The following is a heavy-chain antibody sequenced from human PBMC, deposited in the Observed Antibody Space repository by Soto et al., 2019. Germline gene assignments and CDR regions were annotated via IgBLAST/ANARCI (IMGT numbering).Heavy chain of an antibody. J-gene: IGHJ6*02. CDR1: GFTFSSYE. CDR2: ISDSGRTI. V-gene: IGHV3-48*03. CDR3: ARDLIHYDFWSGYSAYFYYGMDV. D-gene: IGHD3-3*01. Sequence: GGSLRLSCSASGFTFSSYEMNWVRQAPGKGLEWVSYISDSGRTIYYADSVKGRFTVSRDDAQNSVYLQMDSLRAEDTAVYYCARDLIHYDFWSGYSAYFYYGMDVWGPGTTVTVSS.